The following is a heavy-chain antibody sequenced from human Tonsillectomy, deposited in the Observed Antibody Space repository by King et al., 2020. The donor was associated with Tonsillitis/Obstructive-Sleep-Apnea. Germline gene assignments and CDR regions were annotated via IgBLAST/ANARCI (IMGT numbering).Heavy chain of an antibody. CDR3: ARPNSTSWYVVDY. CDR1: GYTLTGYY. J-gene: IGHJ4*02. CDR2: ISPNSGGT. Sequence: QLVQSGAEVKKPGASVKVSCKASGYTLTGYYLHWVRQAPGQGLEWMGRISPNSGGTSYAQKFQGRVTMTRDTSINTAYMELSRVTSDDTAVYYCARPNSTSWYVVDYWGQGTLVTVSS. D-gene: IGHD6-13*01. V-gene: IGHV1-2*06.